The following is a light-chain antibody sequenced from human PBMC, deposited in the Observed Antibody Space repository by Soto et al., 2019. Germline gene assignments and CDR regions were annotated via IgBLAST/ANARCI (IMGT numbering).Light chain of an antibody. V-gene: IGLV2-14*01. CDR1: ASDVGAYDY. Sequence: QSALTQPASVSGSPGQSITISCTGTASDVGAYDYVSWYQHHPGKPPKLLIFEVRDRPSGVSNRVSGSKSGNTASLTISGLQPEDEADYFCSSSTSSSTLVFGTVTKLTV. CDR2: EVR. J-gene: IGLJ1*01. CDR3: SSSTSSSTLV.